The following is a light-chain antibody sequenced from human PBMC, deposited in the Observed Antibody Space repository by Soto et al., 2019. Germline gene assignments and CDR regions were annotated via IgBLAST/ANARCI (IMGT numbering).Light chain of an antibody. Sequence: DIQMTQSPSSVSASVGDRVTITCQASQYIASWLAWYQQKPGKAPKLLIYATSSLQSGVPSRFSGSGSGTDFPLTISSLQPEDFETYYCQQASSFPPTCGPGTKVD. V-gene: IGKV1-12*01. J-gene: IGKJ3*01. CDR2: ATS. CDR3: QQASSFPPT. CDR1: QYIASW.